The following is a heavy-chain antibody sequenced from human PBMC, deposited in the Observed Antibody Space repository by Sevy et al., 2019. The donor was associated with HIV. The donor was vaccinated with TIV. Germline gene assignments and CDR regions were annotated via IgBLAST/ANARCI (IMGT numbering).Heavy chain of an antibody. J-gene: IGHJ4*02. V-gene: IGHV1-24*01. D-gene: IGHD6-13*01. Sequence: ASVKVSCKVSGYTLSQLSMHWVRLAPGKGLEWMGSFDPEDDETIYAQKFQDRDTMTEDTSTNTAYMELSSLRSEDTAVYYCASVILSMLGIPLPFDSWGQGTLVTVSS. CDR2: FDPEDDET. CDR3: ASVILSMLGIPLPFDS. CDR1: GYTLSQLS.